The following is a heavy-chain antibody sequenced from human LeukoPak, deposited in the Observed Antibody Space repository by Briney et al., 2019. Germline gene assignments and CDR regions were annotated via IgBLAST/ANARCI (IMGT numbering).Heavy chain of an antibody. D-gene: IGHD6-19*01. V-gene: IGHV3-53*01. J-gene: IGHJ4*02. CDR1: GLTVSDTY. CDR3: AGATKWLAHDF. Sequence: GSLRLSCAASGLTVSDTYMSWVRQAAGKGWEWVSTIFDAGRTTYGDSVKGRFTVSRDTYKNTLFFQMKSLRADDTAVYYCAGATKWLAHDFWGQGTLVTVSS. CDR2: IFDAGRT.